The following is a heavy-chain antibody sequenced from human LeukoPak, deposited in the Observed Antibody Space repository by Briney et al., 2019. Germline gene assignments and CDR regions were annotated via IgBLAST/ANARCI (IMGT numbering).Heavy chain of an antibody. CDR3: ARGLSGYEDGHFDY. CDR2: IKQDGSEK. CDR1: GFTFSSYW. J-gene: IGHJ4*02. D-gene: IGHD5-12*01. Sequence: PGGSLRLSCEASGFTFSSYWMSWVRQAPGKGLEWVANIKQDGSEKYYVDSVKGRFTISRDNAKNSLYLQMNSLRAEDTAVYYCARGLSGYEDGHFDYWGQGTLVTVSS. V-gene: IGHV3-7*01.